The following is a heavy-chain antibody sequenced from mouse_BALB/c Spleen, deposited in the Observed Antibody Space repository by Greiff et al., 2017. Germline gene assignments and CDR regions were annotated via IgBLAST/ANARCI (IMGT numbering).Heavy chain of an antibody. CDR3: TREGITTAPFDY. D-gene: IGHD1-2*01. CDR2: ISSGGSYT. V-gene: IGHV5-6-4*01. CDR1: GFTFSSYT. Sequence: EVMLVESGGGLVKPGGSRKLSCAASGFTFSSYTMSWVRQTPEKRLEWVATISSGGSYTYYPDSVKGRFTISRDNAKNTLYLQMSSLKSEDTAMYYCTREGITTAPFDYWGQGTTLTVSS. J-gene: IGHJ2*01.